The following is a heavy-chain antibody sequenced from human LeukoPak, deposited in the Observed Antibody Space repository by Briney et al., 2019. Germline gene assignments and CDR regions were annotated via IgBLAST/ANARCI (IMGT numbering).Heavy chain of an antibody. Sequence: PSETLSLTCTVSGGSISSYYWSWIRQPPGKGLEWIGYIYYSGSTNYNPSLKSRVTISVDTSKNQFSLKLSSVTAADTAVYYCARVRARKQLVIDYWGQGTLVTVSS. D-gene: IGHD6-6*01. CDR1: GGSISSYY. CDR3: ARVRARKQLVIDY. CDR2: IYYSGST. V-gene: IGHV4-59*08. J-gene: IGHJ4*02.